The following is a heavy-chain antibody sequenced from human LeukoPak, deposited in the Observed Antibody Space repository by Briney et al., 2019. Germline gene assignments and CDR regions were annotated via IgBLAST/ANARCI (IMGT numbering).Heavy chain of an antibody. J-gene: IGHJ6*02. Sequence: PSETLSLTCTVSGGSISSSSYYWGWIRQPPGKGLEWIGSIYYSGSTYYNPSLKSRVTISVDTSKNQFSLKVRSVTAADTAVYYCVRGDDSRDYGMDVWGQGTTVTVSS. CDR3: VRGDDSRDYGMDV. CDR2: IYYSGST. CDR1: GGSISSSSYY. V-gene: IGHV4-39*07. D-gene: IGHD3-22*01.